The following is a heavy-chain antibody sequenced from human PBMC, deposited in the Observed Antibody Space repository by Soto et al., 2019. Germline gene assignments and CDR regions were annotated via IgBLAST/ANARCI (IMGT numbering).Heavy chain of an antibody. CDR1: GFTFSSYA. J-gene: IGHJ5*02. D-gene: IGHD3-16*01. V-gene: IGHV3-21*01. Sequence: GGSLRLSCAASGFTFSSYAMHWVRQAPGKGLEWVSSISSSSSYIYYADSVKGRFTISRDNAKNSLYLQMNSLRAEDTAVYYCARAPKYYDYVWGIHNWFDPWGQGTLVTVSS. CDR3: ARAPKYYDYVWGIHNWFDP. CDR2: ISSSSSYI.